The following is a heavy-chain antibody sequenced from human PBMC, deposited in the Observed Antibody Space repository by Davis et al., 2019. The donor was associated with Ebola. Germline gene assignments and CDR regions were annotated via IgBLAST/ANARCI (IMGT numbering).Heavy chain of an antibody. CDR1: GFTFSSYA. V-gene: IGHV3-23*01. J-gene: IGHJ5*02. CDR3: AKDLFLMIVVSSGFDP. CDR2: ISGSGGST. Sequence: PGGSLRLSCAASGFTFSSYAMSWVRQAPGKGLEWVSAISGSGGSTYYADSVKGRFTISRDNSKNTLYLQMNSLRAEDTAVYYCAKDLFLMIVVSSGFDPWGQGTLVTVSS. D-gene: IGHD3-22*01.